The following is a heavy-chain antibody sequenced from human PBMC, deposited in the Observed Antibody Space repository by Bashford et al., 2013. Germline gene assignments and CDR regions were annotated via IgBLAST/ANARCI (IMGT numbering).Heavy chain of an antibody. J-gene: IGHJ3*02. CDR3: ASVSVPFDAFDI. Sequence: GGPVRLSCSASGFIFSTYPMHWVRQAPGKGLEYVSAISENGGIIYYADSVKGRFTISRDNSKNTLYLQMNSLRAEDTAVYYCASVSVPFDAFDIWGQGTMVTVSS. CDR1: GFIFSTYP. V-gene: IGHV3-64*04. CDR2: ISENGGII. D-gene: IGHD4-17*01.